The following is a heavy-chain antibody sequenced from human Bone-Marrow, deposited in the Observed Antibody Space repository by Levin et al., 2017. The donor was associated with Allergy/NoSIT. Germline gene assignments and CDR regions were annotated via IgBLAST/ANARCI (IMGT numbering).Heavy chain of an antibody. Sequence: PGGSLRLSCAASGFTFSNAWMNWVRQAPGKGLEWVGRIKSKTDGGTTDYAAPVKGRFTISRDDSKNTLYLQMNSLKTEDTAVYYCTTVDLFNRGRYYYGMDVWGQGTTVTVSS. CDR1: GFTFSNAW. CDR2: IKSKTDGGTT. D-gene: IGHD3-3*01. CDR3: TTVDLFNRGRYYYGMDV. V-gene: IGHV3-15*07. J-gene: IGHJ6*02.